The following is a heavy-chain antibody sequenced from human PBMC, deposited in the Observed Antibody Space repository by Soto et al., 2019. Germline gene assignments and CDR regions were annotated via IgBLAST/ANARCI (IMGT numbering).Heavy chain of an antibody. V-gene: IGHV3-30*03. CDR1: GFIFSSYS. D-gene: IGHD6-13*01. CDR2: ISYDGSNE. J-gene: IGHJ6*03. Sequence: GGSLRLSCAASGFIFSSYSMSWVRQAPGKGLEWVAIISYDGSNEYYADSVKGRFTISRDNAKNSMYLQMSSLRAEDTAVYYCARDFIAASYYYYMDVWGKGTTVTVSS. CDR3: ARDFIAASYYYYMDV.